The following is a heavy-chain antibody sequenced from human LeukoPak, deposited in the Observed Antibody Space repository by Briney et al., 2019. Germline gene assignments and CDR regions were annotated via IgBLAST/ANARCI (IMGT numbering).Heavy chain of an antibody. V-gene: IGHV3-23*01. CDR2: ISGSGGST. Sequence: GGSLRLSCAASGFTFSSYAMSWVRQAPGKGLEWGSAISGSGGSTYYADSVKGRFTISRDNSKNTLYLQMNSLRAEDTAVYYCAKTPLIWGFAYWYFDLWGRGTLVTVSS. J-gene: IGHJ2*01. CDR1: GFTFSSYA. CDR3: AKTPLIWGFAYWYFDL. D-gene: IGHD3-16*01.